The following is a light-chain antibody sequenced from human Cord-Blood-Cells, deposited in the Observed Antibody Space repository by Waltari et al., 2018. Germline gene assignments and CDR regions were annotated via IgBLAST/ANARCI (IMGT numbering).Light chain of an antibody. CDR2: DAS. V-gene: IGKV3-11*01. J-gene: IGKJ4*01. Sequence: IVLTQSPATLSLSPGERATLPCGASQSVRSYLAWYQHKPGQAPRLLIYDASNSATGIPARFSGSGSGTDFTLTISSLEPEDFAVYYCQQRSNWPPFTFGGGTKVEIK. CDR1: QSVRSY. CDR3: QQRSNWPPFT.